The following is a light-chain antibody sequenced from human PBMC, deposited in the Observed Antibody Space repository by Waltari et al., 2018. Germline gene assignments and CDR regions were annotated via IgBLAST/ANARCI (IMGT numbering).Light chain of an antibody. Sequence: DIVMTQSPATLSVSPGERATLSCRASQSVSINLAWYQQKFGQAPRLLIYGASTRATGVPARFSGSGSGTEFTLTISSLQSEDFAVYYCQQYNNWPPYTFGQGTKLEIK. J-gene: IGKJ2*01. CDR2: GAS. CDR1: QSVSIN. CDR3: QQYNNWPPYT. V-gene: IGKV3-15*01.